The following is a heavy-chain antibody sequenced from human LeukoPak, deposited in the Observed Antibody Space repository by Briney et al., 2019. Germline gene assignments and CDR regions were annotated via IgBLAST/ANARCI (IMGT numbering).Heavy chain of an antibody. J-gene: IGHJ6*04. D-gene: IGHD2-2*01. CDR2: IYYGGST. CDR3: ARDRRSSPYYYYGMDV. CDR1: GGSISSYY. V-gene: IGHV4-59*01. Sequence: SETLSLTCTVSGGSISSYYWSWIRQPPGKGLEWIGYIYYGGSTNYNPSLTSRVTISVDTSKNQFSLKLSSVTAADTAVYYCARDRRSSPYYYYGMDVWGKGTTVTVSS.